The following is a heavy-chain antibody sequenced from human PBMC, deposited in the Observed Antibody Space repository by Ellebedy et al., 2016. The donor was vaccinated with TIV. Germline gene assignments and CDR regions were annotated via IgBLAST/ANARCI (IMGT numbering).Heavy chain of an antibody. D-gene: IGHD3/OR15-3a*01. CDR2: ISANGGTT. V-gene: IGHV3-23*01. J-gene: IGHJ4*02. Sequence: PGGSLRLSCAASGFTFSTYPMNWVRQAPGKGLEWVSIISANGGTTYYADSVKGRFTISRDNSKNTLFLQMSSLRAEDTAVYFCARRSTDFAFDSWGQGTLVTGSS. CDR3: ARRSTDFAFDS. CDR1: GFTFSTYP.